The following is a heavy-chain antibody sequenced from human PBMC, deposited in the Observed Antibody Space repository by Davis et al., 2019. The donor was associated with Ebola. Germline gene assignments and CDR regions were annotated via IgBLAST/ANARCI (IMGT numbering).Heavy chain of an antibody. J-gene: IGHJ6*02. Sequence: PSETLSLTCTVSGGSISSYYWSWIRQPPGKGLEWIGYIYYSGSTNYNPSLKSRVTISVDTSKNQFSLKLSSVTAADTAVYYCARERPYSKGMDVWGQGTTVTVSS. CDR2: IYYSGST. CDR1: GGSISSYY. V-gene: IGHV4-59*01. CDR3: ARERPYSKGMDV. D-gene: IGHD4-11*01.